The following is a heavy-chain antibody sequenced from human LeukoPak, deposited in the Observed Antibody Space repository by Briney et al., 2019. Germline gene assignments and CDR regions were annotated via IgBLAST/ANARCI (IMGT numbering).Heavy chain of an antibody. V-gene: IGHV1-46*01. CDR2: INPSGGST. Sequence: EASVKVSCKASGYTFTSYGISWVRQAPGQGLEWMGLINPSGGSTNYAQKFQGRVTMTRDTSTSTVYMELSSLRSEDTAVYYCARGPSITMVRGGQWYYYMDVWGKGTTVTISS. CDR3: ARGPSITMVRGGQWYYYMDV. D-gene: IGHD3-10*01. J-gene: IGHJ6*03. CDR1: GYTFTSYG.